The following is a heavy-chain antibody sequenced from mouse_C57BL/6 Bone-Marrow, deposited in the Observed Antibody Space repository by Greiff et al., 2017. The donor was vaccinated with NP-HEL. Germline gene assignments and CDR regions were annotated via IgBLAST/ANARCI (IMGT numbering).Heavy chain of an antibody. CDR1: GFTFSDYY. CDR3: ARLQFLAWFAY. CDR2: ISNGGGST. Sequence: EVKLVESGGGLVQPGGSLKLSCAASGFTFSDYYMYWVRQTPEKRLEWVAYISNGGGSTYYPDTVKGRFTISRDNAKNTLYLQLSRLKSEDTAMYYCARLQFLAWFAYWGQGTLVTVSA. J-gene: IGHJ3*01. V-gene: IGHV5-12*01. D-gene: IGHD2-12*01.